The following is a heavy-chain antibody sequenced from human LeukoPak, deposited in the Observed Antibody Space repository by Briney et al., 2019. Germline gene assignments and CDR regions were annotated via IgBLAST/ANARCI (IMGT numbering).Heavy chain of an antibody. CDR2: IIPIFGTA. CDR3: ARGYGDYEPYYFDY. J-gene: IGHJ4*02. CDR1: GGTFSSYA. Sequence: SVKVSCKASGGTFSSYAISGVRQAPGEGLEWMGRIIPIFGTANNAQNLWGTVTITTDESTSTAYMELSSLRSEDTAVYYCARGYGDYEPYYFDYWGQGTLVTVSS. D-gene: IGHD4-17*01. V-gene: IGHV1-69*05.